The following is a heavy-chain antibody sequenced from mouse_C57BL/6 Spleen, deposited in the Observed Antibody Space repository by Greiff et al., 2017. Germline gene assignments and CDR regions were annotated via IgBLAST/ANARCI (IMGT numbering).Heavy chain of an antibody. V-gene: IGHV1-54*01. CDR1: GYAFTNYL. J-gene: IGHJ2*01. CDR2: INPGSGGT. Sequence: VKLMESGAELVRPGTSVKVSCKASGYAFTNYLIEWVKQRPGQGLEGIGLINPGSGGTNYNEKFMGKATMTADKSSSTPYMQLSSLTSEDSAVDFCARGPYVDNFAYWGKGTTLTVAS. CDR3: ARGPYVDNFAY. D-gene: IGHD1-1*01.